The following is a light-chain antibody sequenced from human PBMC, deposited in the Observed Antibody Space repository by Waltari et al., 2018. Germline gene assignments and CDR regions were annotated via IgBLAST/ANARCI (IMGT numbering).Light chain of an antibody. V-gene: IGKV1-5*03. CDR1: QSISTS. CDR3: QQYNNKSPYT. J-gene: IGKJ2*01. CDR2: KAS. Sequence: DIQMTQSPSTLSASMGDRVTITCRASQSISTSRAWYQQKPGKAPKLLIYKASSLDSGVPSRFSGSGSGTEFTLTISNLQPDDFATYYCQQYNNKSPYTFGQGTKLEIK.